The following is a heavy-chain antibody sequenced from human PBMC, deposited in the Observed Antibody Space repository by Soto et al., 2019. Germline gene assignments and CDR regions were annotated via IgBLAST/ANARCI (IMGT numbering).Heavy chain of an antibody. J-gene: IGHJ4*02. V-gene: IGHV4-39*01. CDR2: IYYSGST. D-gene: IGHD5-12*01. CDR1: GGSISSSSYY. CDR3: ARQFTQWLRLPERWY. Sequence: PSETLSLTCTVSGGSISSSSYYWGWIRQPPGKGLELIGSIYYSGSTYYNPSLKSRVTISVDTSKNQFSLKLSSVTAADTAVYYCARQFTQWLRLPERWYWGQGTLVTVSS.